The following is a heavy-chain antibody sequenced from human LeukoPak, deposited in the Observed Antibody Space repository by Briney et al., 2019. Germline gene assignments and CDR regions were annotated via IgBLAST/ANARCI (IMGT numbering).Heavy chain of an antibody. V-gene: IGHV1-18*01. D-gene: IGHD3-9*01. CDR3: ARVSWGYFDSGAFDI. Sequence: ASVKVSCKASGYTFTSYGISWVRQAPGQGLECMGWISAYNGNTNYAQKLQGRVTMTTDTSTSTAYMELRSLRSDDTAVYYCARVSWGYFDSGAFDIWGQGTMVTVSS. J-gene: IGHJ3*02. CDR1: GYTFTSYG. CDR2: ISAYNGNT.